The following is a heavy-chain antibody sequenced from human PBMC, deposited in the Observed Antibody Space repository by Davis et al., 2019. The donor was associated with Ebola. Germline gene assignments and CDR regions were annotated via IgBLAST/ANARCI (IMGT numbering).Heavy chain of an antibody. CDR2: IYHSGST. J-gene: IGHJ6*02. D-gene: IGHD5-12*01. Sequence: MPSETLSLTCTVSGYSISSGYYWGWIRQPPGKGLEWIGSIYHSGSTYYNPSLKSRVTISVDTSKNQFSLKLSSVTAADTAVYYCARAIGGYEGWGYYYYGMDVWGQGTTVTVSS. V-gene: IGHV4-38-2*02. CDR3: ARAIGGYEGWGYYYYGMDV. CDR1: GYSISSGYY.